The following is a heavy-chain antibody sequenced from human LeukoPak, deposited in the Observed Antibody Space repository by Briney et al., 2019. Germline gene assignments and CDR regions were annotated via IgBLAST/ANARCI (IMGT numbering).Heavy chain of an antibody. Sequence: GSSVKVSCKASGGTFSSYAISWVRQAPGQGLEWVGGIIPIFGTANYAQRFQGRVTITADESTSTAYMELSSLRSEDTAVYYCARAQETVTRATTPRLWGQGTLVTVSS. CDR3: ARAQETVTRATTPRL. CDR2: IIPIFGTA. J-gene: IGHJ4*02. D-gene: IGHD4-17*01. CDR1: GGTFSSYA. V-gene: IGHV1-69*01.